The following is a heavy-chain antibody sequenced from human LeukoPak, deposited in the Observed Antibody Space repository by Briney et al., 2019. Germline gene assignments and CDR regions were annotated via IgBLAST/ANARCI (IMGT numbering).Heavy chain of an antibody. V-gene: IGHV3-30*18. Sequence: GGSLRLSCVASGFTFNTYAIHWVRQAPGKGLEWVAGISYDGRNKYYADSVKGRFTISRDNSKNTLNLQMNSLRTEDTAVYYCAKPRDIDSWAFDVWGQGTMVTVS. CDR2: ISYDGRNK. D-gene: IGHD2-15*01. J-gene: IGHJ3*01. CDR1: GFTFNTYA. CDR3: AKPRDIDSWAFDV.